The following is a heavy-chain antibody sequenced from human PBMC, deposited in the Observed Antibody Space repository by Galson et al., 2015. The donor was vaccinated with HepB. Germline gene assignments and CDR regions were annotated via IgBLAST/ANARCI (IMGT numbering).Heavy chain of an antibody. D-gene: IGHD6-19*01. CDR2: LSGGGDIT. Sequence: SLRLSCAVSGFTFSSYAMNWVRQAPGRGLEWVSTLSGGGDITSYADSVKGRFTISRDNSKNTLYLQLDSLRGEDTAIYYCAGRPATVAGFDYCGQGTLVTVS. CDR3: AGRPATVAGFDY. CDR1: GFTFSSYA. V-gene: IGHV3-23*01. J-gene: IGHJ4*02.